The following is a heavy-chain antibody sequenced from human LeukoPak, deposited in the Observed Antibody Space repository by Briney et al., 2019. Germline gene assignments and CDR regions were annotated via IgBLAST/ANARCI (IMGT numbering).Heavy chain of an antibody. D-gene: IGHD5-18*01. CDR2: LKSKTDGGTT. J-gene: IGHJ4*02. CDR3: STPRGYRYDY. CDR1: GFTFSNAW. V-gene: IGHV3-15*01. Sequence: GGSLSLSRAASGFTFSNAWLSWVPQPPAKALEWVGRLKSKTDGGTTVNAAPVKGRFTISRDHSKNTLYLQMNSLKTEDTGVYYCSTPRGYRYDYWGQGTLVTVSS.